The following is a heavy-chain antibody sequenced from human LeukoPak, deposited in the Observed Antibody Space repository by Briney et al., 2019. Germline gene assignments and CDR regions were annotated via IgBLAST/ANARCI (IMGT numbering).Heavy chain of an antibody. V-gene: IGHV3-30*04. D-gene: IGHD3-16*01. J-gene: IGHJ4*02. CDR2: VVYDGGDK. Sequence: GGSLRLSCAASGFTFSSYAMHWVRQAPGKGLEWVAVVVYDGGDKYYADSVRGRFTISRDSSQNAVYLQMNSLRPEDTAVYYCAERDAVGFDYWGQGSLVTVSS. CDR3: AERDAVGFDY. CDR1: GFTFSSYA.